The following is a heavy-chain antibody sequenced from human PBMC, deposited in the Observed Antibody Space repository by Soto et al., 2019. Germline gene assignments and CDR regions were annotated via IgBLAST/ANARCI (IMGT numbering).Heavy chain of an antibody. V-gene: IGHV4-59*08. CDR3: ARRGSVKDSSGYYNHYYSYDGMDV. J-gene: IGHJ6*02. Sequence: QVQLQESGPGLVKPSETLSLTCTVSGGSISSYYWSWIRQPPGKGLAWIGYIYYSGSTNDNPTLKSRVPRAADTSKTQSSPKLSSVTAAAAAVYYCARRGSVKDSSGYYNHYYSYDGMDVWGQGTTVNVSS. CDR2: IYYSGST. CDR1: GGSISSYY. D-gene: IGHD3-22*01.